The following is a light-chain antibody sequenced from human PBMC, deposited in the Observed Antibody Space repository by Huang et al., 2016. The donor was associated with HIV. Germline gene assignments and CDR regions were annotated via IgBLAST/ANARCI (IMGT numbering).Light chain of an antibody. CDR2: DAS. CDR1: QSVGSF. Sequence: EIVLTQSPATLSLSPGERATLTCRASQSVGSFLAWYQQRPGQAPRLLIYDASDRAPGTPGRFSGGGSGTDFTLTISSLEPEDFAVYYCQQCFNWSPYTFGQGTKLEI. CDR3: QQCFNWSPYT. V-gene: IGKV3-11*01. J-gene: IGKJ2*01.